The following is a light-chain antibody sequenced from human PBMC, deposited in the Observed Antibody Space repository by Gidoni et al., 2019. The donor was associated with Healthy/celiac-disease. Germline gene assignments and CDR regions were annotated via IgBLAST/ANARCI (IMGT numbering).Light chain of an antibody. CDR2: GAS. V-gene: IGKV3-20*01. CDR1: QSVSNSY. Sequence: EIVLTQSPGTLSLSPGERATLSCRARQSVSNSYLAWYQQKPGQAPRLLSYGASSRATGRPDRFSGSGSGTDFTLTISRLEPEEFAVYYCQQYGSSHTFGQGTKLEIK. J-gene: IGKJ2*01. CDR3: QQYGSSHT.